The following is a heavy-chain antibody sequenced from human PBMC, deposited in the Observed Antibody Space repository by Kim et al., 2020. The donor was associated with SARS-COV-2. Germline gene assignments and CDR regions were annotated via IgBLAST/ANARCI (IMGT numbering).Heavy chain of an antibody. D-gene: IGHD3-16*01. CDR3: ARGGGVQSGTDY. Sequence: NDNPSLKSRVTISVDTSKNQFSLRLSSVTAADTAVYYCARGGGVQSGTDYWGQGTLVTVSS. V-gene: IGHV4-59*09. J-gene: IGHJ4*02.